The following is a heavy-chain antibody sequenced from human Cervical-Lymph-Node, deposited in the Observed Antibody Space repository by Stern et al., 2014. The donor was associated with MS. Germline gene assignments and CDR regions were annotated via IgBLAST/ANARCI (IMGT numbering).Heavy chain of an antibody. CDR1: GFTFTSYA. V-gene: IGHV3-23*04. J-gene: IGHJ4*02. CDR2: ISGRGGSA. D-gene: IGHD3-3*01. CDR3: ARSSGFFWSSYPIDH. Sequence: DVQLEESGGGLVQHAGSLRLSCAASGFTFTSYAMSWVRQPPGKGLEWVSGISGRGGSADYADSVKGRFSISRDNSRNTLYLELHSLRAEDTAVYYCARSSGFFWSSYPIDHWGQGTLVTLSS.